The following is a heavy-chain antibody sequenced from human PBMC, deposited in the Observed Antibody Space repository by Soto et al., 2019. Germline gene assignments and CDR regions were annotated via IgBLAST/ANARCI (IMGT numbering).Heavy chain of an antibody. D-gene: IGHD4-17*01. CDR2: ISGSGGTT. J-gene: IGHJ3*02. Sequence: EVQVLESGGGLVQPGGSLRLSCAASGFTFISYGMSWVRQAPGKGLEWVSAISGSGGTTYYADSVKGRFTISRDNSKNTQYLQMNSLRAEDTAVYYCAKATATVTLKDAFDIWGQGTMVTVSS. CDR1: GFTFISYG. CDR3: AKATATVTLKDAFDI. V-gene: IGHV3-23*01.